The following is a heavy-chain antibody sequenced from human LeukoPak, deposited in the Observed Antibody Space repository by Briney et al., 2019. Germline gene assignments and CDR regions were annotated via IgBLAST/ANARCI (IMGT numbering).Heavy chain of an antibody. V-gene: IGHV3-48*03. CDR1: AFTFSSYE. CDR3: ARAEKSYYYDYYYMDV. J-gene: IGHJ6*03. CDR2: LSSSGSTI. Sequence: GGSLSCSCAASAFTFSSYEMNWVPQAPGKGWKWVSYLSSSGSTIYYADSVKGRFTISRDNAKNSLYLQMNSLRAEDTAVYYCARAEKSYYYDYYYMDVWGKGTTVTVSS.